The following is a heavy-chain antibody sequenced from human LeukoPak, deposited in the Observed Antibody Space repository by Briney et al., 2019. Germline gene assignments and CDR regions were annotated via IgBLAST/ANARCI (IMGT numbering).Heavy chain of an antibody. CDR1: GFTFSSYA. CDR3: AKNPVYYDSSGYYYMSYFDH. V-gene: IGHV4-30-2*01. J-gene: IGHJ4*02. D-gene: IGHD3-22*01. CDR2: IYHSGST. Sequence: LRLSCAASGFTFSSYAMSWIRQPPGKGLEWIGYIYHSGSTYYNPSLKSRVTISVDRSKNQFSLKLSSVTAADTAVYYCAKNPVYYDSSGYYYMSYFDHWGQGTLVTVSS.